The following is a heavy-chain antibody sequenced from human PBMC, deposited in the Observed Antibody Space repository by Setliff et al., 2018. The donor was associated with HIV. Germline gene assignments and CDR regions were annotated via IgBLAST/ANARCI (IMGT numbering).Heavy chain of an antibody. V-gene: IGHV4-38-2*01. CDR1: GSSLRGAYY. CDR2: FYHGGST. CDR3: VRRTDYYGSGSESSFDY. J-gene: IGHJ4*02. D-gene: IGHD3-10*01. Sequence: LSLTCAVSGSSLRGAYYWGWIRQPPGKGLEWIGSFYHGGSTLYNPSLRSRVTISVDTSKNHFSLILTSVTAADTAVYYCVRRTDYYGSGSESSFDYWGQGTLVTVS.